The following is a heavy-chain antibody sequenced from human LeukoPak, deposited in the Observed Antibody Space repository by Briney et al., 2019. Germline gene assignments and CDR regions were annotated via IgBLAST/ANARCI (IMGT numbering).Heavy chain of an antibody. V-gene: IGHV1-2*02. CDR2: INPNIGGT. CDR3: ATRQWLGRGDY. CDR1: GCTFTGYY. D-gene: IGHD6-19*01. Sequence: GASVKVSCKASGCTFTGYYMHWVRQAPGQGLEWMGWINPNIGGTNYAQKFQGRVTMTRDTSISTAYMELSRLRSDDTAVYYCATRQWLGRGDYWGQGTLVTVSS. J-gene: IGHJ4*02.